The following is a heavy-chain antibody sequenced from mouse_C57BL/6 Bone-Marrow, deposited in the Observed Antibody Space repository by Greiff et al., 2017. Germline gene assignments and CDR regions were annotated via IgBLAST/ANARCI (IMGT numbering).Heavy chain of an antibody. Sequence: EVKLVESGAELVRPGASVKLSCTASGFNIKDDYIHWVKQRPEQGLEWIGWIDPEIGDTEYASKFQGKATITSDTSSNTAYLHLSSLTSEDTAVYYCSSFDGNYFDFWGQGTPLTVAS. CDR2: IDPEIGDT. J-gene: IGHJ2*01. CDR3: SSFDGNYFDF. V-gene: IGHV14-4*01. CDR1: GFNIKDDY. D-gene: IGHD2-3*01.